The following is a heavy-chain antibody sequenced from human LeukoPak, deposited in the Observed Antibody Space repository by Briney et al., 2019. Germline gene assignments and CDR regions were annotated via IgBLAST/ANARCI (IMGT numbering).Heavy chain of an antibody. CDR3: ARGADYYDSSGYYQYYFDY. V-gene: IGHV4-59*01. CDR1: GGSIISYY. Sequence: SETLSLTCTVSGGSIISYYWSWIRQPPGKGLEWIGYIYYSGSTNHNPSLKSRITISVDTSKNQFSLKLSSVTAADTAVYFCARGADYYDSSGYYQYYFDYWGQGTLVTVSS. CDR2: IYYSGST. J-gene: IGHJ4*02. D-gene: IGHD3-22*01.